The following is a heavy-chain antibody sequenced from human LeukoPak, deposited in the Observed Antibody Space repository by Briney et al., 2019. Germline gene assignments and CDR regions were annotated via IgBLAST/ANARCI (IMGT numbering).Heavy chain of an antibody. CDR3: ARPYYYDSRIDP. V-gene: IGHV4-39*07. CDR1: GGSISSSSYY. CDR2: IYYSGST. J-gene: IGHJ5*02. Sequence: SETLSLTCTVSGGSISSSSYYWGWIHQPPGKGLEWIGSIYYSGSTYYNPSLKSRVTMSADTSKNQLSLKLSSVTAADTAVYYCARPYYYDSRIDPWGQGILVTVSS. D-gene: IGHD3-22*01.